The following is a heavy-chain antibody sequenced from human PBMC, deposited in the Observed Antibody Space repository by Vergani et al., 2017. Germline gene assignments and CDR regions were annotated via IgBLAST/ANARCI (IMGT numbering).Heavy chain of an antibody. V-gene: IGHV4-59*08. Sequence: QVQLQESGPGLVKPSETLSLTCTVSGGSISSYYWSWIRQPPGKGLEWIGYIYSSGSTNYNPALKSRVTISVDTSKNQFSLKLSSVTAADTAVYYCARQGLSKYYYGSGSLGLDAFDIWGQGTMVTVSS. J-gene: IGHJ3*02. CDR1: GGSISSYY. CDR2: IYSSGST. CDR3: ARQGLSKYYYGSGSLGLDAFDI. D-gene: IGHD3-10*01.